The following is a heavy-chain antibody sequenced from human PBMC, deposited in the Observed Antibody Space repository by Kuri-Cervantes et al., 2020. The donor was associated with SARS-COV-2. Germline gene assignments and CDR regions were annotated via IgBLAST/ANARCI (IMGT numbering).Heavy chain of an antibody. CDR3: ARDRRDGYNYYYYYGMDV. J-gene: IGHJ6*02. Sequence: SETLSLTCSVSGGSMKSYHWSWIRQLPGKGLECIWEINHSGSTNYNPSLNSRVTISIDTSNNHFSLRPSSVTAADTAVYYCARDRRDGYNYYYYYGMDVWGQGTTVTVSS. CDR1: GGSMKSYH. V-gene: IGHV4-34*01. CDR2: INHSGST. D-gene: IGHD5-24*01.